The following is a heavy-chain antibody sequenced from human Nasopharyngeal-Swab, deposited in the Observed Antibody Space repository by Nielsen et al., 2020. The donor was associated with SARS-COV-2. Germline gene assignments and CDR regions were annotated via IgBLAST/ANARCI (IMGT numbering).Heavy chain of an antibody. CDR1: GFTFSSYW. D-gene: IGHD3-22*01. V-gene: IGHV3-7*01. CDR3: ARGGEYYYDSSGYYDY. Sequence: GESLKISCAASGFTFSSYWMSWVRQAPGKGLEWVANLKQDGSEKYYVDSVKGRFTISRDNAKNSLYLQMNSLRAEDTAVYYCARGGEYYYDSSGYYDYWGQGTLVTVSS. J-gene: IGHJ4*02. CDR2: LKQDGSEK.